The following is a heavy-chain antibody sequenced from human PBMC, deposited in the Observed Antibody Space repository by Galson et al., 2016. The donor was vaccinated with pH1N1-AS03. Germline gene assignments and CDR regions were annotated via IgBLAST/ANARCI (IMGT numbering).Heavy chain of an antibody. J-gene: IGHJ4*02. CDR1: GLSVRTTGMR. D-gene: IGHD5-24*01. V-gene: IGHV2-70*04. CDR2: IDWADDK. CDR3: ARMGGAGYNTYYFDF. Sequence: PALVKPTQTLTLTCSFSGLSVRTTGMRVSWIRQPPGKALEWLAFIDWADDKFYSTSLKTRLTISRGTSKNQVVLTMTNIDPVDTATYYCARMGGAGYNTYYFDFWGQGTLVTVSS.